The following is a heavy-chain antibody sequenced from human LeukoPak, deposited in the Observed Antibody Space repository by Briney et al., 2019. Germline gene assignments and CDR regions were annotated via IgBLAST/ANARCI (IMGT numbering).Heavy chain of an antibody. CDR3: ARRVGYYDSRGYIHETSEI. CDR1: GFSFRSYA. V-gene: IGHV3-23*01. Sequence: GGSLSPSCAASGFSFRSYAMSWVRQAPGKGLEWVSAISGSVGSTYYADSVKGRFTISRDNSKNTLYLQTNSLRAEDTAVYYCARRVGYYDSRGYIHETSEIWGERAMCTVSS. D-gene: IGHD3-22*01. CDR2: ISGSVGST. J-gene: IGHJ3*02.